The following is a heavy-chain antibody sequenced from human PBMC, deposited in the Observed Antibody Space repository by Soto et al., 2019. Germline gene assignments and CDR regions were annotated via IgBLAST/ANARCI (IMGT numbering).Heavy chain of an antibody. V-gene: IGHV3-53*04. CDR1: GFSVSSNY. J-gene: IGHJ4*02. Sequence: PGGSLRLSCAASGFSVSSNYMSWVRQAPGKGLEWVSVIYSGGSTYYADSVKGRFTISRHNSKNTLYLQMNSLRAEDTAVYYCARGITELRCLEWPQPYFDYWGQGTLVTVSS. CDR3: ARGITELRCLEWPQPYFDY. CDR2: IYSGGST. D-gene: IGHD3-3*01.